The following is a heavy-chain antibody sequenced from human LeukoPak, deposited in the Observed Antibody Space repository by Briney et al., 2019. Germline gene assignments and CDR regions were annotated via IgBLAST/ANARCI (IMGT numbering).Heavy chain of an antibody. J-gene: IGHJ4*02. Sequence: GASVKVSCKASGYTSTSYYMHWVRQAPGQGLEWMGIINPSGGSTSYAQKFQGRVTMTRDMSTSTVYMELSSLRSEDTAVYYCARDRDWNYYFDYWGQGTLVTVSS. V-gene: IGHV1-46*01. CDR3: ARDRDWNYYFDY. CDR2: INPSGGST. D-gene: IGHD1-1*01. CDR1: GYTSTSYY.